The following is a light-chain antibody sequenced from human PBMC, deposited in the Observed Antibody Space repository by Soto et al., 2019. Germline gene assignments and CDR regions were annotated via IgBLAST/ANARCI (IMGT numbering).Light chain of an antibody. J-gene: IGLJ2*01. CDR1: SSDVGGYDY. V-gene: IGLV2-14*01. Sequence: QSALTQPASVSGSPGQSITISCTGTSSDVGGYDYVSWYQQHPGKAPKLMIYDISNRPSGVSDRFSGSKSANTASLTISGLEEDEAADYYCSSFAASNTEVFGGGTKLTVL. CDR2: DIS. CDR3: SSFAASNTEV.